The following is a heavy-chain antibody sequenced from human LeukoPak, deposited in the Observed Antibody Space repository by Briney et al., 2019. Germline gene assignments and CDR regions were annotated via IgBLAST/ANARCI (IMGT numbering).Heavy chain of an antibody. Sequence: ASVKVSCKASRYTFTDYYVHWVRQAPGQGLEWMGWINPHSGDTKYARKFQGRVTMTRDTSISTAYMELSRLRSDDTAMYYCARAAKRQISGTRYYFDYWGQGSLVTVSS. CDR1: RYTFTDYY. CDR3: ARAAKRQISGTRYYFDY. V-gene: IGHV1-2*02. CDR2: INPHSGDT. D-gene: IGHD3/OR15-3a*01. J-gene: IGHJ4*02.